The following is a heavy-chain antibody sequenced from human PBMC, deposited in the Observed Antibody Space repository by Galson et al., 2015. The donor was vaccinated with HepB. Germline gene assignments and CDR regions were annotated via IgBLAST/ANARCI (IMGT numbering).Heavy chain of an antibody. V-gene: IGHV3-30*04. CDR1: GFAFSRYS. CDR3: ARFFTGLDN. J-gene: IGHJ4*02. CDR2: IAYDSSAK. Sequence: SLRLSCAASGFAFSRYSMHWVRQAPGKGLEWLTGIAYDSSAKNYADSVRGRLSVSRDNSKNTLYLDIRDVRSEDTALYFCARFFTGLDNWGQGAPVTVS. D-gene: IGHD3-3*01.